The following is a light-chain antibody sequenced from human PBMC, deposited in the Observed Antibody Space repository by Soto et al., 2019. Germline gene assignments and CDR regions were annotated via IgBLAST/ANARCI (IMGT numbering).Light chain of an antibody. CDR2: AAS. CDR3: QQSYSTPPLT. V-gene: IGKV1-39*01. CDR1: QSISSY. J-gene: IGKJ4*01. Sequence: DIQMTQSPSSLSASVGDRVTITSRASQSISSYLNWYQQKPGKAPKLLIYAASSLQSGVRSRFSGSGPGPDFTLTISSLQPEDFATYYCQQSYSTPPLTFGGGTKVEIK.